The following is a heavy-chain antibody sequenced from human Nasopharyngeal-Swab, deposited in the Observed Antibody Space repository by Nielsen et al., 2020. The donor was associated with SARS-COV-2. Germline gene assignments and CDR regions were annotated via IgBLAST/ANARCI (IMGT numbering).Heavy chain of an antibody. D-gene: IGHD3-10*01. V-gene: IGHV4-39*01. CDR3: AKHPDGRWFGELSYYYYGLDV. Sequence: WIRQRPGKRLEWVAGIYYRGSTYYNPSLESRLTISVDTSKNHFSLKLTSVTAADTAVYYCAKHPDGRWFGELSYYYYGLDVWGQGTTVTVSS. J-gene: IGHJ6*02. CDR2: IYYRGST.